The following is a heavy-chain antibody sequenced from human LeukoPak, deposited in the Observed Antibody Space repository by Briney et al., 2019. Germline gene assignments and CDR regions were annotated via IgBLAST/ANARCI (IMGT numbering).Heavy chain of an antibody. CDR1: GFTFSSYS. Sequence: GGSLRLSCVASGFTFSSYSMNWVRQAPGKGLEWVSYISSSSSTIYYADSVKGRFTISRDNAKNSLYLQMNSLRAEDTAVYYCARRYCSTCPTGHAFDLWGQGTMVTVSS. V-gene: IGHV3-48*04. CDR3: ARRYCSTCPTGHAFDL. J-gene: IGHJ3*01. CDR2: ISSSSSTI. D-gene: IGHD2-2*01.